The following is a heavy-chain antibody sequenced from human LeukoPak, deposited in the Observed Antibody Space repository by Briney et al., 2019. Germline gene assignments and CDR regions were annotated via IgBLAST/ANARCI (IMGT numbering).Heavy chain of an antibody. V-gene: IGHV1-18*01. CDR3: ARDYCTRGGDCYKEDLFDP. CDR1: GYTFAIYG. Sequence: GASVKVSCKASGYTFAIYGISWVRQAPGQGLEWMAWISPYDGDTNYVQNFEGRVTMTTETSTSTAYMELRSLRSDDTAIYYCARDYCTRGGDCYKEDLFDPWGQGTLVTVSS. CDR2: ISPYDGDT. J-gene: IGHJ5*02. D-gene: IGHD2-21*02.